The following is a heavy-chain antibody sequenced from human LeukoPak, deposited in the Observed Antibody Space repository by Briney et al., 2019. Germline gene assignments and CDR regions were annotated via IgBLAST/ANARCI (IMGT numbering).Heavy chain of an antibody. J-gene: IGHJ3*02. CDR1: GGSISSSSYY. D-gene: IGHD2-2*01. CDR3: ARVACSSTSCYPGDAFDI. V-gene: IGHV4-39*07. CDR2: IYYSGST. Sequence: SETLSLTCTVSGGSISSSSYYWGWIRQPPGKGLEWIGSIYYSGSTYYNPSLKSRVTISVDTSKNQFSLKLSSVTAADTAVYYCARVACSSTSCYPGDAFDIWGQGTMVTVSS.